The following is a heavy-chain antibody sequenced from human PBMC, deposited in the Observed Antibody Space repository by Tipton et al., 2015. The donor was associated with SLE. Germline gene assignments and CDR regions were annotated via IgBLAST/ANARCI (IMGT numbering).Heavy chain of an antibody. Sequence: TLSLTCTVSGGSISSYYWSWIRQPPGKGLEWIGYIYYSGSTNYNPSLKSRVTISVDTSKNQFSLKLSSVTAADTAVYYWARPPKTGYNVDLWGRGTLVTVSS. V-gene: IGHV4-59*01. CDR1: GGSISSYY. J-gene: IGHJ2*01. CDR3: ARPPKTGYNVDL. D-gene: IGHD1-14*01. CDR2: IYYSGST.